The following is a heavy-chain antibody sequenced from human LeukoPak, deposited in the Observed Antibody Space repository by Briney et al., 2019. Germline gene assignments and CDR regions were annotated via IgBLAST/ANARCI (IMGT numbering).Heavy chain of an antibody. Sequence: PSETLSLTCTVSGGSISSGGYYWSWIRQPPGKGLEWIGYIYHSGSTYYNPSLKSRATISVDRSKNQFSLELSSVTAVDTAVYYCARSSITMIVVVMPPYFDYWGQGTLVTVSS. CDR1: GGSISSGGYY. J-gene: IGHJ4*02. V-gene: IGHV4-30-2*01. CDR3: ARSSITMIVVVMPPYFDY. D-gene: IGHD3-22*01. CDR2: IYHSGST.